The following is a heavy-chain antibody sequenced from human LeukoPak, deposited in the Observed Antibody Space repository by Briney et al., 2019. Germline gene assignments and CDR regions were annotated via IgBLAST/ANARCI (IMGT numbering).Heavy chain of an antibody. CDR1: GFTFSSYG. J-gene: IGHJ6*02. CDR3: ARDQRGYSGYDSVAPYYYYGMDV. V-gene: IGHV3-33*01. Sequence: GGSLRLSCAASGFTFSSYGMHRVRQAPGKGLEWVAVIWYDGSNKYYADSVKGRFTISRDNSKNTLYLQMNSLRAEDTAVYYCARDQRGYSGYDSVAPYYYYGMDVWGQGTTVTVSS. D-gene: IGHD5-12*01. CDR2: IWYDGSNK.